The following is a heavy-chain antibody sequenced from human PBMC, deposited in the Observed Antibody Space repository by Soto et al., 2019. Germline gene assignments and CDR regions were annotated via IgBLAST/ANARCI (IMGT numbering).Heavy chain of an antibody. CDR1: GYTFTSYN. Sequence: SEETFCKASGYTFTSYNMHWLRQAPGQGLESVGGIIPLFGTANYAQKFQCRVTITAAECTSPAYMELCCLRSQDTDAHHCARDPRQYCSSTSCYGVGRRYYYYGLVVWDQGATVTVSS. CDR2: IIPLFGTA. CDR3: ARDPRQYCSSTSCYGVGRRYYYYGLVV. D-gene: IGHD2-2*01. V-gene: IGHV1-69*01. J-gene: IGHJ6*02.